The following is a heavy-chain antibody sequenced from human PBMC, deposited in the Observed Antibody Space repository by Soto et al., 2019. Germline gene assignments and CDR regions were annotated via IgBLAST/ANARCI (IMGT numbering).Heavy chain of an antibody. CDR2: ISGYNGDT. J-gene: IGHJ3*02. D-gene: IGHD6-19*01. Sequence: ASVKVSCKASGYTFTRYGISWVRQAPGQGLEWMGWISGYNGDTNYAQKFQGRVSMTIDTSTTTAYMELRSLTSDDTAVYYCARGYSSGWSSPHDAFDIWGQGTMVTVSS. CDR1: GYTFTRYG. CDR3: ARGYSSGWSSPHDAFDI. V-gene: IGHV1-18*01.